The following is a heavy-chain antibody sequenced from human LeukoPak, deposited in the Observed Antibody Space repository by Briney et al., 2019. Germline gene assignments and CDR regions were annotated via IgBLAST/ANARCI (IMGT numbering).Heavy chain of an antibody. CDR1: GYTFTTYG. V-gene: IGHV1-18*01. CDR2: ISAYNGNT. CDR3: VKGDYYGSGTIIVL. Sequence: GASVKVSCKASGYTFTTYGISWVRQAPGQGLEWMGWISAYNGNTNYAQKFQGRVTMTRDTSISTAYMELTSLRSDDTAVYYCVKGDYYGSGTIIVLWGQGTLVTVSS. J-gene: IGHJ4*02. D-gene: IGHD3-10*01.